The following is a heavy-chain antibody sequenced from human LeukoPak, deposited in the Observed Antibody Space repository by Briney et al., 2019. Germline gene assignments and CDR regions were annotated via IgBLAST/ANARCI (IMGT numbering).Heavy chain of an antibody. CDR2: INPNSGGT. Sequence: VASVKVSCKASGSTFTGYYMHWVRQAPGQGLEWMGWINPNSGGTNYAQKFQGRVTMTRDTSITTAYMELSRLRSDDTAVYYCARDLGQWLVLLYYFDYWGQGTLVTVSS. CDR1: GSTFTGYY. J-gene: IGHJ4*02. CDR3: ARDLGQWLVLLYYFDY. D-gene: IGHD6-19*01. V-gene: IGHV1-2*02.